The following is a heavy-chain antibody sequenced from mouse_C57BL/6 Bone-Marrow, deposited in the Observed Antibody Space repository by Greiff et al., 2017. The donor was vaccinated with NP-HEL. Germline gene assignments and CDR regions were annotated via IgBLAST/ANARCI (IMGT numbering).Heavy chain of an antibody. Sequence: EVQLQQSGPELVKPGASVKISCKASGYTFTDYYMNWVKQSHGKSLEWIGDINPNNGGTSYNQKFKGKATLTVDKSSSTAYMELRSLTSEDSADYYCALIYCDYDEGKDYWGQGTTLTVSS. J-gene: IGHJ2*01. D-gene: IGHD2-4*01. V-gene: IGHV1-26*01. CDR2: INPNNGGT. CDR1: GYTFTDYY. CDR3: ALIYCDYDEGKDY.